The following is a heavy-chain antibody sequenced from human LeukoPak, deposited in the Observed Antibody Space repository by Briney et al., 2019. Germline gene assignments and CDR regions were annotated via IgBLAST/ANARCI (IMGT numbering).Heavy chain of an antibody. J-gene: IGHJ4*02. CDR3: AREWGIDY. CDR2: IKQDGSER. Sequence: GGSLRLSCAASGFCFSNYWMNWVRQAPGKGLEWVASIKQDGSERLYVDSVKGRFTISRDNAKNSLYLQMNSLRAEDTAVYYCAREWGIDYWGQGTLVTVSS. V-gene: IGHV3-7*03. CDR1: GFCFSNYW. D-gene: IGHD3-16*01.